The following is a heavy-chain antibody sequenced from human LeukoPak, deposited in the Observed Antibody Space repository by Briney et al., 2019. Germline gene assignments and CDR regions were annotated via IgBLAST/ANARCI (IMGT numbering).Heavy chain of an antibody. Sequence: GGSLRLSCAASGFTFSTYGMSWVRQAPGKGLEWVSAISGGGGSTYYADSVKGRFTISGDNSKNTLYLQMNSLRAEDTAVYYCARGKDYYDSSGPAGAFDIWGQGTMVTVSS. CDR1: GFTFSTYG. CDR2: ISGGGGST. J-gene: IGHJ3*02. V-gene: IGHV3-23*01. D-gene: IGHD3-22*01. CDR3: ARGKDYYDSSGPAGAFDI.